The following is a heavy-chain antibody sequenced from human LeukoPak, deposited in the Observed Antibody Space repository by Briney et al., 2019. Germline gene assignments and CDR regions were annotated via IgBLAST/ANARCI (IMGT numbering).Heavy chain of an antibody. CDR3: ARDGSGWYSA. CDR2: IYYSGST. V-gene: IGHV4-59*01. J-gene: IGHJ5*02. Sequence: TSETLSLTCTVSGGSISSYYWSWIRQPPGKGLEWIGYIYYSGSTNYNPSLKSRVTISVDTSKNQFSLKLSSVTAADTAVYYCARDGSGWYSAWGQGTLVTVSS. CDR1: GGSISSYY. D-gene: IGHD6-19*01.